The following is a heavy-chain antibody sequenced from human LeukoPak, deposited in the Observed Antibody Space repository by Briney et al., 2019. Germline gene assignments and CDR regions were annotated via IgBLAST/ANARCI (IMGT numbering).Heavy chain of an antibody. D-gene: IGHD6-6*01. CDR3: ARHRGSYSSSDFDY. CDR2: IYYSGST. CDR1: GGSISSYY. Sequence: SETLSLTCTVSGGSISSYYWSWIRQPPGKGLEWIGYIYYSGSTNYSPSLKSRVTMSVDTSKNQFSLKLSSVTAADTAVYYCARHRGSYSSSDFDYWGQGTLVTVSS. J-gene: IGHJ4*02. V-gene: IGHV4-59*08.